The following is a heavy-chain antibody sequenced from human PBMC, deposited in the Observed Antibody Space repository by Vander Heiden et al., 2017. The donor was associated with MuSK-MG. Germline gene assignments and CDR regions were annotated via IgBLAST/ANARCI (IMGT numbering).Heavy chain of an antibody. J-gene: IGHJ3*02. Sequence: EVQLVESGGGVVRPGGSLRLSCAASGFPFDDYGMSWVRQAPGKGLEWVSGINWNGGSTGYADSVKGRVTISRDNAKNSLYLQLNSLRAEDPALYYCANLPVVGIYNDQDAFDIWVQGTMGTVSS. CDR1: GFPFDDYG. D-gene: IGHD1-1*01. CDR3: ANLPVVGIYNDQDAFDI. CDR2: INWNGGST. V-gene: IGHV3-20*04.